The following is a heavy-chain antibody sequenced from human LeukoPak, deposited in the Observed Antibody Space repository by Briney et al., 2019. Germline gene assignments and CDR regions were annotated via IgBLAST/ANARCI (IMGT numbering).Heavy chain of an antibody. Sequence: PSETLSLTCTVSGGPISRSSYYWGWIRQPPGKGLEWIASILYTGKTFHNPSLKSRVTMSVDTSRNQFSLNLNSMTAADTAMYYCARHVGSMVNFDFWGQGTLVTVSS. CDR2: ILYTGKT. D-gene: IGHD4/OR15-4a*01. J-gene: IGHJ4*02. CDR3: ARHVGSMVNFDF. CDR1: GGPISRSSYY. V-gene: IGHV4-39*01.